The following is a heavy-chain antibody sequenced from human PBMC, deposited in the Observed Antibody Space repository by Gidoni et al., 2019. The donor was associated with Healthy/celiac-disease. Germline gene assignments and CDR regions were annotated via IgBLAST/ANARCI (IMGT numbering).Heavy chain of an antibody. CDR1: GFTFRSYG. CDR2: ISYDGSNK. CDR3: AKAGYDFWSGPQYYFDY. Sequence: QVQLVESGGGVVQPGRSLRLSCAASGFTFRSYGMHWVRQAPGKGLEWVAVISYDGSNKYYADSVKGRFTISRDNSKNTLYLQMNSLRAEDTAVYYCAKAGYDFWSGPQYYFDYWGQGTLVTVSS. V-gene: IGHV3-30*18. D-gene: IGHD3-3*01. J-gene: IGHJ4*02.